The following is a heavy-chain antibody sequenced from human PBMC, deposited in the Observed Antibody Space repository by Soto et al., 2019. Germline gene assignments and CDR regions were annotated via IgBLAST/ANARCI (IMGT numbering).Heavy chain of an antibody. CDR2: IYYSGST. CDR3: VRLYRGLLDYYYYYYMDV. V-gene: IGHV4-59*08. Sequence: LEIMSHSCTVSGGYISSYYWSWIRQNTGKGLEWIGYIYYSGSTNYNPSLKSRVTISVDTSKNQFSLKLSSVTAADTAVYYCVRLYRGLLDYYYYYYMDVWGKGTTVTVSS. CDR1: GGYISSYY. J-gene: IGHJ6*03. D-gene: IGHD2-21*01.